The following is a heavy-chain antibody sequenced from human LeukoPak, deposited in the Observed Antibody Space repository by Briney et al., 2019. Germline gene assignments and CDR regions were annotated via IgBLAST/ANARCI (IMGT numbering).Heavy chain of an antibody. CDR2: ISYDGSNK. CDR3: VTESTGTLDY. Sequence: GGSLRLSCAASGFTFSSYGMHWVRQAPGKGLEWVAVISYDGSNKYYADSVKGRFTISRDNSKNTLYLQMNSLRAEDTAVYYCVTESTGTLDYWGQGILVTVSS. D-gene: IGHD3-9*01. CDR1: GFTFSSYG. V-gene: IGHV3-30*03. J-gene: IGHJ4*02.